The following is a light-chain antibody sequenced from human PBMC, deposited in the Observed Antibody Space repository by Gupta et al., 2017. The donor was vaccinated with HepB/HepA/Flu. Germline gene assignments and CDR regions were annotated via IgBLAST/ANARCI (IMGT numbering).Light chain of an antibody. Sequence: SYLLTQPPSVSVAPGRTARITCGGNNIGSKSVHLYQQRPGQAPLVIIYEDTNRPSALPERISGSNSGNTATPTISRVEAGDEADYYCQVWYSPTYHPVVFGGGTKLTV. CDR3: QVWYSPTYHPVV. J-gene: IGLJ3*02. CDR1: NIGSKS. V-gene: IGLV3-21*03. CDR2: EDT.